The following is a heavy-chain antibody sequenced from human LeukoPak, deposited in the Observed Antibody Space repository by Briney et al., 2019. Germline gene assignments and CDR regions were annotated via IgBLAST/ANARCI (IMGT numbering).Heavy chain of an antibody. V-gene: IGHV3-30*18. Sequence: GGSLRLSCAASGFTSSSYGMHWVRQAPGKGLEWVAVISYDGSNKYYADSVKGRFTISRDNSKNTLYLQMNSLRAEDTAVYYCAKGALDYAIDPWGQGTLVTVSS. CDR3: AKGALDYAIDP. CDR2: ISYDGSNK. CDR1: GFTSSSYG. D-gene: IGHD4-17*01. J-gene: IGHJ5*02.